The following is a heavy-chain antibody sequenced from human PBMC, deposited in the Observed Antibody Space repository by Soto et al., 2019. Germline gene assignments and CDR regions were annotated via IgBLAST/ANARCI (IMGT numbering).Heavy chain of an antibody. D-gene: IGHD6-19*01. CDR3: ARFSGWYSAVDY. Sequence: PSETLSLTCTVSGGSISSYDWSWIRQPPGKGLEWIAYIYYSGSTNYNPSLKSRVTISVDTSKNEFSLKLHSVTAADTAVYYGARFSGWYSAVDYWCKGNPFTVSS. CDR2: IYYSGST. V-gene: IGHV4-59*01. J-gene: IGHJ4*02. CDR1: GGSISSYD.